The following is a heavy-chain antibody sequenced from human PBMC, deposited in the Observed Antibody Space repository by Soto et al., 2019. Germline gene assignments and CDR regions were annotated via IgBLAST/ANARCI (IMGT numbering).Heavy chain of an antibody. CDR3: ARNVAGSI. Sequence: EMHLLESGGGLVQPGGSLRLSCAASGFTVSSFPMTWVRQAPGKGLEWVSSISSSGDDSFYADSVKGRFTISRDSSKNMLFLQLSSLRAEDTAVSYCARNVAGSIWGQGTPVTVSS. D-gene: IGHD6-19*01. CDR2: ISSSGDDS. J-gene: IGHJ4*02. V-gene: IGHV3-23*01. CDR1: GFTVSSFP.